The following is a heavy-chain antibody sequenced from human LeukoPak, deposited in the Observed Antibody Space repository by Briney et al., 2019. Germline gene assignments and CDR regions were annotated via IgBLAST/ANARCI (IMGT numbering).Heavy chain of an antibody. J-gene: IGHJ4*02. D-gene: IGHD6-13*01. CDR3: VRGVGVSRFNYLDS. CDR2: IWYDASNK. V-gene: IGHV3-33*01. CDR1: GFTFSSFG. Sequence: GRSLTLSCAASGFTFSSFGMHWVRQAPGKGLEWVAVIWYDASNKYYADSVKGRFTISRDNSKNTLYLQMNSLRDDDTAVYYCVRGVGVSRFNYLDSWGQGTLVTV.